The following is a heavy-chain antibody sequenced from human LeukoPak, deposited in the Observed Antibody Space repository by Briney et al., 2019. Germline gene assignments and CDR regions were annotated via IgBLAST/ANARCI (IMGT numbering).Heavy chain of an antibody. Sequence: KSSETLSLTCTVSGGSVSGYSWSWIRQPPGKGLEWIGYISYIGSTNYNPSLKSRVTISVDTSKNQLSLKLTSVTAADTAVYYCARRREDWYFDLWGRGTLVTVSS. CDR1: GGSVSGYS. CDR3: ARRREDWYFDL. CDR2: ISYIGST. J-gene: IGHJ2*01. V-gene: IGHV4-59*08.